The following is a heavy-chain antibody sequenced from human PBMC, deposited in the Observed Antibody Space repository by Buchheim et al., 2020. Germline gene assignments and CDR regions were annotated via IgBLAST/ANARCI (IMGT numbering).Heavy chain of an antibody. CDR1: GGSFSGYY. V-gene: IGHV4-34*01. Sequence: QVQLQQWGAGLLKPSETLSLTCAVYGGSFSGYYWSWIRQPPGKGLEWIGEINHSGSTNYNPSLKSRVTISVDTSKNQFSLKLSSVTAADTAVYYCGRGGGVRAAAGTRAFDYWGQGTL. CDR2: INHSGST. CDR3: GRGGGVRAAAGTRAFDY. D-gene: IGHD6-13*01. J-gene: IGHJ4*02.